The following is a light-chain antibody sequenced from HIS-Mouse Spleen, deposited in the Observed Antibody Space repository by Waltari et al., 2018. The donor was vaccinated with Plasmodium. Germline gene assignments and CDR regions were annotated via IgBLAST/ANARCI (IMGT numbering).Light chain of an antibody. Sequence: QSALTQPASVSGSPGQSITISCTGTSSDVGRYNLVSWYQQHPGKAPKLMIYEGSKRPSGVSNRFSGSKSGNTASLTISELQAEDEADYYCCSYAGSSTFVFGGGTKLTVL. CDR2: EGS. CDR1: SSDVGRYNL. V-gene: IGLV2-23*03. CDR3: CSYAGSSTFV. J-gene: IGLJ3*02.